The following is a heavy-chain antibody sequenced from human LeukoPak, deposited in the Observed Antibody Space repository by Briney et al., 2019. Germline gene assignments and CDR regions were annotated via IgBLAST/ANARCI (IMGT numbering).Heavy chain of an antibody. CDR1: GFTFSSYA. V-gene: IGHV3-30*18. D-gene: IGHD3-3*01. J-gene: IGHJ4*02. Sequence: PGGSLRLSCAASGFTFSSYAMSWVRQAPGKGLEWVAVISYDGSNKYYADSVKGRFTISRDNSKNTLYLQMNSLRAEDTAVYYCAKLITTGFGDYWGQGTLVTVSS. CDR3: AKLITTGFGDY. CDR2: ISYDGSNK.